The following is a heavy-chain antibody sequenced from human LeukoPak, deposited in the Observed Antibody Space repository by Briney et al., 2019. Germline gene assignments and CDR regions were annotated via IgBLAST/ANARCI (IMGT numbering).Heavy chain of an antibody. J-gene: IGHJ4*02. CDR1: GGSISSGDYY. CDR3: ARDVREGYNYDY. D-gene: IGHD5-24*01. CDR2: IYYSGST. Sequence: NTSETLSLTCTVSGGSISSGDYYWSWIRQPPGKGLEWIGYIYYSGSTYYNPSLKSRFTISVDTSKNQFSLKLSSVTAADTAVYYCARDVREGYNYDYWGQGTLVTVSS. V-gene: IGHV4-30-4*01.